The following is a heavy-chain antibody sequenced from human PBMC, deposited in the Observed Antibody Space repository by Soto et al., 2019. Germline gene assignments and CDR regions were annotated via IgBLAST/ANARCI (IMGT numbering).Heavy chain of an antibody. D-gene: IGHD3-9*01. V-gene: IGHV1-69*02. CDR2: IIPSLCIA. CDR3: ARSLTNLRYFDQQAHGWFDP. CDR1: GGTFSSYT. J-gene: IGHJ5*02. Sequence: QVQLVQSGAEVKKPGSSVKVSCKASGGTFSSYTISWVRQAPGQGLEWMGRIIPSLCIANYAQKFQGRVTITADKSTSTAYMELSSLRSEDTAVYYCARSLTNLRYFDQQAHGWFDPWGQGTLVTVSS.